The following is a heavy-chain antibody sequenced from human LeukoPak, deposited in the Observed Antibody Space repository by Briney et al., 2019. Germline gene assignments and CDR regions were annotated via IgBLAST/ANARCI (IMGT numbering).Heavy chain of an antibody. V-gene: IGHV3-23*01. J-gene: IGHJ6*02. CDR1: GFTFSSYA. D-gene: IGHD6-13*01. CDR3: AKRIAAAGNWGPWIYYYGMDV. CDR2: ISGSGGST. Sequence: GGSLRLSCAASGFTFSSYAMSWVRQAPGKGLEWVSAISGSGGSTYYADSVKGRFTISRDNSKNTLYLQMNSLRAEDTAVYYYAKRIAAAGNWGPWIYYYGMDVWGQGTTVTVSS.